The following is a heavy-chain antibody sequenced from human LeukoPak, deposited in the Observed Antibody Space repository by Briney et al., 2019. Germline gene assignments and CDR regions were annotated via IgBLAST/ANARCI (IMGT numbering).Heavy chain of an antibody. CDR2: ISYDGSNK. D-gene: IGHD3-10*01. J-gene: IGHJ1*01. CDR3: ARTSERITMVRGMNFQH. V-gene: IGHV3-30-3*01. CDR1: GFTFSSYA. Sequence: PGGSLRLSCAASGFTFSSYAMSWVRQAPGKGLEWVAVISYDGSNKYYADSVKGRFTISRDNSKNTLYLQMNSLRAEDTAVYYCARTSERITMVRGMNFQHWGQGTLVTVSS.